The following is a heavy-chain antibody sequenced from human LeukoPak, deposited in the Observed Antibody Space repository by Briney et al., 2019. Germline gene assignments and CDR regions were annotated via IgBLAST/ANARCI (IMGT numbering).Heavy chain of an antibody. CDR2: IKQDGSEK. D-gene: IGHD5-18*01. V-gene: IGHV3-7*01. J-gene: IGHJ4*02. CDR3: ASAGYNYGLGMLDY. Sequence: PGGSLRLSCAASGFTFSSYWMSWVRQAPGKGLEWVANIKQDGSEKYYVDSVKGRFTISRDNAKNSLYLQMNSLRAEDTAVYYCASAGYNYGLGMLDYWGQGTLVTVSS. CDR1: GFTFSSYW.